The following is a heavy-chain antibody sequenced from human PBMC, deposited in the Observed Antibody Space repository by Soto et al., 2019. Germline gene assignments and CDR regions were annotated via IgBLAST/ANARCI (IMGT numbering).Heavy chain of an antibody. D-gene: IGHD3-10*01. CDR1: GYTFTSYY. J-gene: IGHJ3*02. CDR3: ARDGVFGSGEGSAFDI. Sequence: QVQLVQSGAEVKKPGASVKVSCKASGYTFTSYYMHWVRQAPGQGLEWMGIINPSGGSTSYAQKFQGRVTMTRDTSTSTVYMELSSLRSEDTAVYYCARDGVFGSGEGSAFDIWGQGTMVTVSS. CDR2: INPSGGST. V-gene: IGHV1-46*01.